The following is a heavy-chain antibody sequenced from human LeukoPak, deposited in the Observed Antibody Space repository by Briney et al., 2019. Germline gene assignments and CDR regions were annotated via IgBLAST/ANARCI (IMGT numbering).Heavy chain of an antibody. V-gene: IGHV4-34*01. CDR3: ARGGIVGATLGVRDY. CDR2: INHSGST. J-gene: IGHJ4*02. Sequence: SETLSLTCAVYGGSFSGYYWSWIRQPPGKGLEWIGEINHSGSTNYNPSLKSRVTISVDTSKNQFSLKLSSVTAADTAVYYCARGGIVGATLGVRDYWGQGTLVTVSS. D-gene: IGHD1-26*01. CDR1: GGSFSGYY.